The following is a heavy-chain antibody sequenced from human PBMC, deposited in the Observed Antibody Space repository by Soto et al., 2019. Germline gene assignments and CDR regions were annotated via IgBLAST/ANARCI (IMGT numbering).Heavy chain of an antibody. V-gene: IGHV3-21*01. D-gene: IGHD3-3*01. CDR3: AKGMANTVFGVDTLFDF. CDR1: GFTFNPYN. CDR2: VSTSSSYI. J-gene: IGHJ4*02. Sequence: GGSLRLSCEGSGFTFNPYNMNWVRQAPGKGLEWVASVSTSSSYIYYAASVEGRFTVSRDNAKNSLYLQMSDLRDEDTAVYYCAKGMANTVFGVDTLFDFWGRGTLVTVSS.